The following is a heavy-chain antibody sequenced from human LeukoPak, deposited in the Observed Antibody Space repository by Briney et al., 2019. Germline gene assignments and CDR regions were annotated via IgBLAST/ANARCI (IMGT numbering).Heavy chain of an antibody. J-gene: IGHJ6*03. D-gene: IGHD2-2*01. V-gene: IGHV1-69*05. Sequence: ASVKVSCKASGGTFSSYAISWVRQAPGQGLEWMGGIIPIFGTANYAQKFQGRVTITTDESTSTAYMELSSLRSEDTAVYYCASGHIGYCSSTSCYDKRDYYYYYYMDVWGKGTTVTVSS. CDR2: IIPIFGTA. CDR3: ASGHIGYCSSTSCYDKRDYYYYYYMDV. CDR1: GGTFSSYA.